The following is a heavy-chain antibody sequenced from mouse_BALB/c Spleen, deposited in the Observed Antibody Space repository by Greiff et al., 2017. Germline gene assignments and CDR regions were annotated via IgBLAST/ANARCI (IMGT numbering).Heavy chain of an antibody. Sequence: VQVVESGPGLVQPSQSLSITCTVSGFSLTSYGVHWVRQSPGKGLEWLGVIWSGGSTDYNAAFISRLSISKDNSKSQVFFKMNSLQANDTAIYYCARNFGNLYYYAMDYWGQGTSVTVSS. J-gene: IGHJ4*01. CDR2: IWSGGST. CDR1: GFSLTSYG. V-gene: IGHV2-2*02. D-gene: IGHD2-1*01. CDR3: ARNFGNLYYYAMDY.